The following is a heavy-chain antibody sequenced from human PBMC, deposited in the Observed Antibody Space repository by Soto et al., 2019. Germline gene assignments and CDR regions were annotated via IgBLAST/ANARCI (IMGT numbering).Heavy chain of an antibody. CDR2: INAGNGNT. Sequence: GASVKVSCKASGYIFNSYAIHWLRQAPGQRLEWMGWINAGNGNTKYSQKFQDRVTITRDTSASTAYMELSSLISEVTAVYYCASLDSPFDYWGQGTLVTVSS. CDR1: GYIFNSYA. V-gene: IGHV1-3*01. J-gene: IGHJ4*02. D-gene: IGHD3-22*01. CDR3: ASLDSPFDY.